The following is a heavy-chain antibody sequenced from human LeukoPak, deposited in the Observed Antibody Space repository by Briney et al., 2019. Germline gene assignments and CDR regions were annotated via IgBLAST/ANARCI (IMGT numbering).Heavy chain of an antibody. CDR1: GFTFTISA. V-gene: IGHV1-58*01. Sequence: VASVKVSCKASGFTFTISAVEWVRQARGQRLEWIGWIVVGSGNTNYAQKFQERVTITRDMSTSTAYMELSSLRSEDTAVYYCAAGLGESSRYYYVFGLSWGQGTLVTVSS. CDR3: AAGLGESSRYYYVFGLS. CDR2: IVVGSGNT. J-gene: IGHJ5*02. D-gene: IGHD3-22*01.